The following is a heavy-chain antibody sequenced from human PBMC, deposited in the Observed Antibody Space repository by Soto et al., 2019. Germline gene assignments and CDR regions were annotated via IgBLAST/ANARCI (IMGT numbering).Heavy chain of an antibody. Sequence: EVQLVESGGGLVKPGGSLRLSCVASGFTFSGYSINWVRQAPGKGLEWVSYISGPSIYIYYADSVKGRFTISRDNAKSAVYLQMNSLRAEETALYYCARGFRNGFNVWGQGTTVSVSS. J-gene: IGHJ6*02. D-gene: IGHD2-8*01. CDR3: ARGFRNGFNV. CDR2: ISGPSIYI. CDR1: GFTFSGYS. V-gene: IGHV3-21*01.